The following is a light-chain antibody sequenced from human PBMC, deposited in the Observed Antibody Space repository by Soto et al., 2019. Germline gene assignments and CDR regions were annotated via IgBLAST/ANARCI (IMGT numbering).Light chain of an antibody. CDR1: QTIGRTY. CDR3: QQYASSPLLT. J-gene: IGKJ4*01. CDR2: GTS. V-gene: IGKV3-20*01. Sequence: EIVLTQSPGTLSLSPGETATLSCRARQTIGRTYLAWYQQKPGQAPRLLIFGTSSRATGIPDRFSGSGSGTDFTLSISRLEPEDFAVYYCQQYASSPLLTFGQGTKVDIK.